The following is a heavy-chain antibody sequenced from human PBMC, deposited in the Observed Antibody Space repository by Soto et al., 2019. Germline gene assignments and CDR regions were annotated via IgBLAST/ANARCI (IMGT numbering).Heavy chain of an antibody. CDR1: GGSISTGGYS. V-gene: IGHV4-30-2*05. D-gene: IGHD3-3*01. J-gene: IGHJ2*01. CDR2: IYYSGST. Sequence: TSETLSLTCAVSGGSISTGGYSWSWIRQPPGKGLEWIGSIYYSGSTYYNPSLKSRLTISIDTSKNQFSLKLSSVTAADTAVYYCARDQSDFWSGYSPHWRSEFGGRFDLWGRGTLVTVSS. CDR3: ARDQSDFWSGYSPHWRSEFGGRFDL.